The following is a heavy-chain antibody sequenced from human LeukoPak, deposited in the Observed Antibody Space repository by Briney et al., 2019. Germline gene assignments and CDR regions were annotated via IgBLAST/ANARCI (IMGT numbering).Heavy chain of an antibody. CDR2: ISYDGSNK. CDR1: GFTFSSYA. V-gene: IGHV3-30*01. Sequence: GGSLRLSCAASGFTFSSYAMHWVRQAPGKGLEWVAVISYDGSNKYYADSVKGRFTISRDNSKNTLYLQMNSLRAEDTAVYYCARPPREMTGLHYFDYWGQGTLVTVSS. J-gene: IGHJ4*02. CDR3: ARPPREMTGLHYFDY. D-gene: IGHD5-24*01.